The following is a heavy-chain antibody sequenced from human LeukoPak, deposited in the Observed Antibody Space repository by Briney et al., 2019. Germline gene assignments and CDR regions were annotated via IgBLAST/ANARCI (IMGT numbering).Heavy chain of an antibody. V-gene: IGHV3-48*02. CDR3: ARPSRIPPYYFDY. Sequence: PGGSLRLSCAASGFTFSSYSMNWVRQAPGRGLEWVSFISTSSSTIYYADSVKGRFAISRDNAKNSLYLQMNSLRDEDTAVYYCARPSRIPPYYFDYWGQGTLVTVSS. CDR2: ISTSSSTI. D-gene: IGHD2-15*01. CDR1: GFTFSSYS. J-gene: IGHJ4*02.